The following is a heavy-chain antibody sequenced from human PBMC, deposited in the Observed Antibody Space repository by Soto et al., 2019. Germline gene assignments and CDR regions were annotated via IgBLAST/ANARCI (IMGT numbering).Heavy chain of an antibody. Sequence: ETLSLTCTVSGGSISSYYWSWIRQPPGKGLEWIGYIYYSGSTNYNPSLKSRVTISVDTSKNQFSLKLTSVTAADTAVYYCARRYGGNFDYRGQGTLVTVSS. CDR2: IYYSGST. CDR1: GGSISSYY. J-gene: IGHJ4*02. CDR3: ARRYGGNFDY. V-gene: IGHV4-59*01. D-gene: IGHD1-26*01.